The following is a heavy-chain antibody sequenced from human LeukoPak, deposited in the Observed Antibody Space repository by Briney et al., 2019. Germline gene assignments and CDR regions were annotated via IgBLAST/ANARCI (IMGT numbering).Heavy chain of an antibody. Sequence: GGSLRPSCAASGFTFSSYAMSWVRQAPGKGLEWVSAISGSGGSTYYADSVKGRFTISRDNSKNTLYLQMNSLRAEDTAVYYCAKGPGSGSYYFLWGQGTLVTVSS. CDR3: AKGPGSGSYYFL. J-gene: IGHJ4*02. CDR1: GFTFSSYA. V-gene: IGHV3-23*01. CDR2: ISGSGGST. D-gene: IGHD3-10*01.